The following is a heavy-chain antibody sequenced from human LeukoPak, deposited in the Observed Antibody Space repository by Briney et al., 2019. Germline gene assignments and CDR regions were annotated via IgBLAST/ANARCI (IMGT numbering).Heavy chain of an antibody. Sequence: ASVKVSFKASGYTFTGYYMHWVRQAPGQGLEWMGWINPNSGGTNYAQKFQGRVTMTRDTSISTAYMELSRLRSDDTAVYYCARTRGYGDVYFDYWGQGTLVTVSS. CDR1: GYTFTGYY. CDR3: ARTRGYGDVYFDY. V-gene: IGHV1-2*02. D-gene: IGHD4-17*01. J-gene: IGHJ4*02. CDR2: INPNSGGT.